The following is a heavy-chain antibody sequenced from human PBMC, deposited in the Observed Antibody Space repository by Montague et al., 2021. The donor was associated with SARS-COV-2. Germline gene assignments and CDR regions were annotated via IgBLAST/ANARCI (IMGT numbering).Heavy chain of an antibody. CDR1: GGSFSGNY. CDR2: INHGGST. Sequence: SETLSLTCAVYGGSFSGNYWDWIRQPPGKGLEWIGEINHGGSTKYSPSLKSRLTISADTSKNQFSLKLTSVAAADTAVYYCARLRDGVVPSPILGVGPYYSYHYMDVWGRGTTVTVSS. V-gene: IGHV4-34*01. J-gene: IGHJ6*03. D-gene: IGHD3-10*01. CDR3: ARLRDGVVPSPILGVGPYYSYHYMDV.